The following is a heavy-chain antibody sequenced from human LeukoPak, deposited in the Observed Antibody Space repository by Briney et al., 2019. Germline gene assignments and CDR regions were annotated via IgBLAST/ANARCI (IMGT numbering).Heavy chain of an antibody. Sequence: SETLSLTCTVSGGSISSYYWSWIRQPPGKGLEWIGYIYYSGSTNYNPSLKSRVTISVDTSKNQFSLKLSSVTAADTAVYYCARDRSMGYYGSGSYYGYFDYWGQGTLVTVSS. CDR2: IYYSGST. D-gene: IGHD3-10*01. CDR1: GGSISSYY. J-gene: IGHJ4*02. CDR3: ARDRSMGYYGSGSYYGYFDY. V-gene: IGHV4-59*01.